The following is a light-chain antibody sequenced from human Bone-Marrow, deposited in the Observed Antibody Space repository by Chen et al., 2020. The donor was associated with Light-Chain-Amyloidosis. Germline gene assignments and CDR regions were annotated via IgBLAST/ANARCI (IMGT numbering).Light chain of an antibody. V-gene: IGLV2-14*01. Sequence: QSALTQPASVSGPPGQSITISCPGTSSDVGGDNHVSWYQQHPDKAPKLMIYEVTNRPSWVPDRFSDSKSDNTASLTISGLQTEDEADYFCSSYTITNTLVFGSGTRVTVL. CDR1: SSDVGGDNH. CDR3: SSYTITNTLV. CDR2: EVT. J-gene: IGLJ1*01.